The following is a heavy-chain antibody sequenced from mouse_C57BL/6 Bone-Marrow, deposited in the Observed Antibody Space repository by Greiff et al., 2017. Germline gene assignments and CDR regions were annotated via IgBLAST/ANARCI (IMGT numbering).Heavy chain of an antibody. D-gene: IGHD1-1*01. CDR1: GYTFTSYW. V-gene: IGHV1-55*01. J-gene: IGHJ1*03. CDR3: ARDYYGSSTGYFDV. CDR2: IYPGSGST. Sequence: QVQLQQPGAELVKPGASVKMSCKASGYTFTSYWITWVKQRPGQGLEWIGDIYPGSGSTNYNEKFKSNATLTVDTSSSTAYMQLSSLTSEDSAVYYCARDYYGSSTGYFDVWGTGTTVTVSS.